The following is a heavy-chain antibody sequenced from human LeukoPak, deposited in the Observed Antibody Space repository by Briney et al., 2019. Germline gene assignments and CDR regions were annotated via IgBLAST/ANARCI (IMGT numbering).Heavy chain of an antibody. CDR1: GFTFSSYW. Sequence: GGSLRLSCAASGFTFSSYWMNWVRQAPGKGLEWVAVISYDGSNKYYADSVKGRFTISRDNSKNTLYLQMNSLRAEDTAVYYCARRGYSYGHYYYMDVWGKGTTVTVSS. CDR2: ISYDGSNK. D-gene: IGHD5-18*01. J-gene: IGHJ6*03. CDR3: ARRGYSYGHYYYMDV. V-gene: IGHV3-30*03.